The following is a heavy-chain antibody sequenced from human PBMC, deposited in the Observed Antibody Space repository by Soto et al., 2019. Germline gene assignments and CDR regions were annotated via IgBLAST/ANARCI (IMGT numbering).Heavy chain of an antibody. D-gene: IGHD5-12*01. V-gene: IGHV1-69*13. Sequence: GASVKVSCKASGGTFSSYAISWVRQAPGQGLEWMGGIIPIFGTANYAQKFQGRVTITADESTSTAYMELSSLRSEDTAVYYCARGLARGLRVNYYGMDVWGQGATVTVSS. CDR3: ARGLARGLRVNYYGMDV. J-gene: IGHJ6*02. CDR2: IIPIFGTA. CDR1: GGTFSSYA.